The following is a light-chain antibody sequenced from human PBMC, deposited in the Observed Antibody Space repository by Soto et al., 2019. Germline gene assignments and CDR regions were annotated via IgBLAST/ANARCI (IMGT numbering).Light chain of an antibody. CDR2: DVS. J-gene: IGKJ5*01. CDR3: QQCNNWPPIT. CDR1: QSVSKC. V-gene: IGKV3-11*01. Sequence: EIVLTQSPATLSLSPGERATLSCRASQSVSKCLAWYQQKPGHAPRLLIYDVSSRAPGIPARFSGSGSGTDFTLTISSLEPEDFAVYYCQQCNNWPPITFGQGTRLEI.